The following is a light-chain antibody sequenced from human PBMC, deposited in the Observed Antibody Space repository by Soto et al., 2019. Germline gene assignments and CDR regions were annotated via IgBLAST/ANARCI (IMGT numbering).Light chain of an antibody. CDR2: SDN. CDR3: AAWDDSLNGYV. Sequence: QSALTQSPSASGTPGQSVTISCSGSSSNIGSNTVNWYHQLPGTAPKLLIYSDNQRPSGVPDRFSGSKSGTSASLAISGLQSEDEADYYCAAWDDSLNGYVFASGTKVTV. J-gene: IGLJ1*01. CDR1: SSNIGSNT. V-gene: IGLV1-44*01.